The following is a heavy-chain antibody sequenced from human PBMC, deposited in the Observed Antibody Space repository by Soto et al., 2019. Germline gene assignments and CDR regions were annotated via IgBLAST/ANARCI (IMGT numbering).Heavy chain of an antibody. V-gene: IGHV1-69*13. J-gene: IGHJ4*02. CDR3: ARHPGYSGYDLEY. CDR2: IIPIFGTA. Sequence: SVKVSCKASGGTFSSYAISWVRQAPGQGLEWMGGIIPIFGTANYAQKFQGRVTITADESTSTAYMELSSLRSEDTAVYYCARHPGYSGYDLEYWGQGTLVTVSS. D-gene: IGHD5-12*01. CDR1: GGTFSSYA.